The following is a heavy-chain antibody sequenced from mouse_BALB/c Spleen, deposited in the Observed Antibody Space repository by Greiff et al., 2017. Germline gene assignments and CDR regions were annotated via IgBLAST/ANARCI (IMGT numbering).Heavy chain of an antibody. Sequence: VQLKESGAELVRPGVSVKISCKGSGYTFTDYAMHWVKQSHAKSLEWIGVISTYYGDASYNQKFKGKATMTVDKSSSTAYMELARLTSEDSAIYYCARRTATGFDYWGQGTTLTVSS. V-gene: IGHV1S137*01. CDR2: ISTYYGDA. CDR3: ARRTATGFDY. J-gene: IGHJ2*01. D-gene: IGHD1-2*01. CDR1: GYTFTDYA.